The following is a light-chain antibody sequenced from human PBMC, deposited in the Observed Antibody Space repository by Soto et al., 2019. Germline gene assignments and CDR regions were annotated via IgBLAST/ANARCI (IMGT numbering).Light chain of an antibody. V-gene: IGKV3-20*01. CDR3: QQNVSSPCT. CDR2: GAS. J-gene: IGKJ1*01. Sequence: EIVLTQSPGTLSLSPGERATLSCRASQSISSSYLAWYQQKPGQAPRPLIYGASSRATGIPDRFSGSGSGTDFTLTSSILEPEDFAVYYCQQNVSSPCTFGQGTKVEIK. CDR1: QSISSSY.